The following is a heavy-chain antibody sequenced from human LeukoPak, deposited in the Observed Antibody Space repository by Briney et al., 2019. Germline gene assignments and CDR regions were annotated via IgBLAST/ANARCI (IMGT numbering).Heavy chain of an antibody. CDR3: VRVIRGFNANGDY. CDR1: GFNFVDHA. D-gene: IGHD5-24*01. CDR2: IRSKAYGGTG. J-gene: IGHJ4*02. V-gene: IGHV3-49*04. Sequence: PGRSLRLSCTGSGFNFVDHAMTWVRQAPGKGLEWVGFIRSKAYGGTGQYAASVKGRFTISRDDSKSIAYLQMNSLKAEDTAVYYCVRVIRGFNANGDYWGQGTLVTVSS.